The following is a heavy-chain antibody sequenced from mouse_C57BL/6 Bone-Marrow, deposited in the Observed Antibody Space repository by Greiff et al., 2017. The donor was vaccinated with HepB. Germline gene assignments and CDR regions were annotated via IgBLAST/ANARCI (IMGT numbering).Heavy chain of an antibody. CDR1: GFTFSSYG. J-gene: IGHJ4*01. Sequence: EVQRVESGGDLVKPGGSLKLSCAASGFTFSSYGMSWVRQTPDKRLEWVATISSGGSYTYYPDSVKGRVTISRDNAKNTLYLQMSRLKSEDTAMYYCARHARPPYYYAMDYWGQGTSGTVSS. D-gene: IGHD3-1*01. CDR2: ISSGGSYT. CDR3: ARHARPPYYYAMDY. V-gene: IGHV5-6*01.